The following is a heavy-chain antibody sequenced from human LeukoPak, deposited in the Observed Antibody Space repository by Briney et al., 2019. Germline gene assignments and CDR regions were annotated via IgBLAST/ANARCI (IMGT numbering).Heavy chain of an antibody. D-gene: IGHD3-10*01. V-gene: IGHV1-8*01. Sequence: ASVTVSCKASGYTFTNYDINWVRQATGQGLEWMGWMNPNSGNTGYAQKFQGRVTMIRNTSISTAYMELSSLRAEDTAVYYCARVGETMVRGAIDYWGQGTLVTVSS. CDR3: ARVGETMVRGAIDY. CDR2: MNPNSGNT. J-gene: IGHJ4*02. CDR1: GYTFTNYD.